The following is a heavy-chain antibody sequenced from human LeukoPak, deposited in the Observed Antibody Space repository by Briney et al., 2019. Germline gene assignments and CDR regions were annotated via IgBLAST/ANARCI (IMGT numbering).Heavy chain of an antibody. CDR3: ARDIRNYDYVWGSYRLGWFDP. CDR1: GGSISSGGYY. J-gene: IGHJ5*02. Sequence: SQTLSLTCTVSGGSISSGGYYWSWIRQPPGKGLEWIGYIYHSGSTYYNPSLKSRVTISVDRSKNQFSLKLSFVTAADTAVYYCARDIRNYDYVWGSYRLGWFDPWGQGTLVTVSS. CDR2: IYHSGST. D-gene: IGHD3-16*02. V-gene: IGHV4-30-2*01.